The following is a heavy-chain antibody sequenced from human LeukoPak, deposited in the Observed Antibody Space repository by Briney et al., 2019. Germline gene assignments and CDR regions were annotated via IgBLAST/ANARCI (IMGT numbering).Heavy chain of an antibody. CDR1: VYTFTSYD. J-gene: IGHJ4*02. Sequence: ASVNVSCKPSVYTFTSYDINWVRQATGQGLEWMGWMNPNSGNTGDAQKFQGRVTMTRNTSISTAYMELSSLRSEDTAVYYCARGLDRIAAAGSSDYWGQGTLVTVSS. CDR2: MNPNSGNT. D-gene: IGHD6-13*01. V-gene: IGHV1-8*01. CDR3: ARGLDRIAAAGSSDY.